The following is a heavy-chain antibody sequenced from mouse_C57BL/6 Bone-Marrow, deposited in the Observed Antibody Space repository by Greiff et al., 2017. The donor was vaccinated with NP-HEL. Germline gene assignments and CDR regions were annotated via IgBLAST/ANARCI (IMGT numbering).Heavy chain of an antibody. CDR1: GYAFSSSW. J-gene: IGHJ3*01. CDR3: AYDYDWAY. D-gene: IGHD2-4*01. CDR2: IYPGDGDT. Sequence: VQLQQSGPELVKPGASVKISCKASGYAFSSSWMNWVKQRPGKGLEWIGRIYPGDGDTNYNGKFKGKATLTADKSSSTAYMQLSSLTSEDSAVYFCAYDYDWAYWGRGTRVTVSA. V-gene: IGHV1-82*01.